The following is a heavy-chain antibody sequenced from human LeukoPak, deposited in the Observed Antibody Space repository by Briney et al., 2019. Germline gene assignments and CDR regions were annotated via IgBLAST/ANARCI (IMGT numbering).Heavy chain of an antibody. D-gene: IGHD5-24*01. J-gene: IGHJ5*02. CDR2: ISSSGSTI. Sequence: GGSLRLSCAASGFTFSDYYMSWIRQAPGKGLEWVSYISSSGSTIYYADSVKGRFTISRDNAKNSLYLQMNSLRAEDTAVYYCASQTRDGYSPLWFDPWGQGTLVTVSS. CDR1: GFTFSDYY. CDR3: ASQTRDGYSPLWFDP. V-gene: IGHV3-11*01.